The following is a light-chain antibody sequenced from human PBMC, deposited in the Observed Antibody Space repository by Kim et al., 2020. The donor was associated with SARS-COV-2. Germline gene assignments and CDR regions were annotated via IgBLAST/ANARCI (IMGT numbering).Light chain of an antibody. V-gene: IGKV1-5*03. CDR2: KAS. Sequence: DIQMTQSPSTLSASVGDRVTITCRASQSISSWLAWYQQKPGKAPKLLIYKASSLESGVPSRFSGSGSGTEFTLTISSLQPDDFATYYCQQSGSTFGQGTKLEI. CDR3: QQSGST. CDR1: QSISSW. J-gene: IGKJ2*02.